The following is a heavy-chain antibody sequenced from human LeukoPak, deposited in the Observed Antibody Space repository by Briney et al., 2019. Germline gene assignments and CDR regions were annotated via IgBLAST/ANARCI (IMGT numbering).Heavy chain of an antibody. CDR2: INHSGST. CDR3: ARYLDYGGNSRVFQH. V-gene: IGHV4-34*01. J-gene: IGHJ1*01. D-gene: IGHD4-23*01. Sequence: SETLSLTCAVYGGSFSGYYWSWIRQPPGKGLEWIGEINHSGSTNYNPSLKSRVTISIDTSKNQFSLKLSSVTAADTAVYYCARYLDYGGNSRVFQHWGQGTLVTVSS. CDR1: GGSFSGYY.